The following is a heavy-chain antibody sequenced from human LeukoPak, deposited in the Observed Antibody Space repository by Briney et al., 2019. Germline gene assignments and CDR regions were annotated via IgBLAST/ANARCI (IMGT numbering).Heavy chain of an antibody. CDR1: GFTFSSYW. CDR2: IGEDGSEK. V-gene: IGHV3-7*03. J-gene: IGHJ6*03. D-gene: IGHD3-3*01. CDR3: AGTDGITVFGVVKTDFYYMDV. Sequence: GGSLRLSCAASGFTFSSYWMTWVRQAPGKGLEWVANIGEDGSEKYYVDSVKGRFTISRDNAKNSLYLQMNSLRVEDTAVYYCAGTDGITVFGVVKTDFYYMDVWGKGTTVTVSS.